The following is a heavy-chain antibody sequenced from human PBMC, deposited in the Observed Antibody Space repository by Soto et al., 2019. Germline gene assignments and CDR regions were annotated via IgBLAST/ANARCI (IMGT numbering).Heavy chain of an antibody. V-gene: IGHV3-74*01. J-gene: IGHJ6*02. D-gene: IGHD3-3*01. CDR1: GFTFSSYW. CDR2: INSDGSST. CDR3: ARGGPPTYYDFWSRYWKYGMDV. Sequence: VGSLRVSCAASGFTFSSYWMHWVRQAPGKGLVWVSRINSDGSSTSYADSVKGRFTISRDNAKNTLYLQMNSLRAEDTAVYYCARGGPPTYYDFWSRYWKYGMDVWGQGTTVTVSS.